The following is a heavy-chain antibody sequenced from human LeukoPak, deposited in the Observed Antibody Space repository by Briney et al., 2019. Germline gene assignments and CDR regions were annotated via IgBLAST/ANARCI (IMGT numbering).Heavy chain of an antibody. D-gene: IGHD3-22*01. CDR2: IYTSGST. CDR3: ARDYYDSSGYYWWYFDY. CDR1: GGSISSYY. V-gene: IGHV4-4*07. J-gene: IGHJ4*02. Sequence: PSETLSLTCTVSGGSISSYYWSWIRQPAGKGLEWIGRIYTSGSTNYNPSLKSRVTMSVDTSKNQFSLKLSSVTAADTAVYYWARDYYDSSGYYWWYFDYWGQGTLVTVSS.